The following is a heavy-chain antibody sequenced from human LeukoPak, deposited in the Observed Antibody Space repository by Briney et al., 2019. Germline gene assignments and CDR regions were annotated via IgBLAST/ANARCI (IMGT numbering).Heavy chain of an antibody. J-gene: IGHJ4*02. Sequence: GASVKVSCKASGYTFTSYAMNWVRQAPGQGLEWMGWINTNTGNPTYAQGFTGRFVFSLDTSVSTAYLQISSLKAEDTAMYYCARGWGYCSSTSCYDVDGPSNWGQGTLVTVSS. CDR1: GYTFTSYA. V-gene: IGHV7-4-1*02. CDR2: INTNTGNP. CDR3: ARGWGYCSSTSCYDVDGPSN. D-gene: IGHD2-2*01.